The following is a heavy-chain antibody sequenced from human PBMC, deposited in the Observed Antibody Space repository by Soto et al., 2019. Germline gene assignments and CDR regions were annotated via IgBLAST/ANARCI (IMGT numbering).Heavy chain of an antibody. Sequence: SETLSLTCTVSGGSISSSSYYWGWIRQPPGKGLEWIGSIYYSGSTYYKPSLKSRVTISVDTSKNQFSLKLSSVTAADTAVYYCARRKERFLEWLSPGFDPWGQGTLVTVSS. CDR2: IYYSGST. D-gene: IGHD3-3*01. V-gene: IGHV4-39*01. CDR3: ARRKERFLEWLSPGFDP. J-gene: IGHJ5*02. CDR1: GGSISSSSYY.